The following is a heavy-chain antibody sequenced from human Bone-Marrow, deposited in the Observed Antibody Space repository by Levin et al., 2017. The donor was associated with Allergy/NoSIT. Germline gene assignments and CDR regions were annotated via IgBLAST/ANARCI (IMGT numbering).Heavy chain of an antibody. V-gene: IGHV1-24*01. Sequence: GASVKVSCKVSGHTLTDLSIHWVRQAPGKGLQWMGGFDPEEGETIYAQTFQGRVTMSEDTSTDTAYMELSSLTSDDTAVYFCTTALTSVAVDSFDYWGQGTLVTVSS. CDR2: FDPEEGET. CDR3: TTALTSVAVDSFDY. CDR1: GHTLTDLS. J-gene: IGHJ4*02. D-gene: IGHD6-19*01.